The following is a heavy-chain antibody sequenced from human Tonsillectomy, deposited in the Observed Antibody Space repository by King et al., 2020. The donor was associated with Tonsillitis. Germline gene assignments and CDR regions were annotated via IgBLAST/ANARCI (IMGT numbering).Heavy chain of an antibody. CDR2: INPNSGAT. D-gene: IGHD7-27*01. J-gene: IGHJ4*02. Sequence: QLVQSGAEVKKPGASVKVSCKASGYTFTDYYIHWVRQAPGQGLEWMGWINPNSGATNYAQMFQGRVTMTRDTSISTAYMELSSLRSDDTAVYYCGRVDWGSSIAYWGQGTLVTVSS. V-gene: IGHV1-2*02. CDR1: GYTFTDYY. CDR3: GRVDWGSSIAY.